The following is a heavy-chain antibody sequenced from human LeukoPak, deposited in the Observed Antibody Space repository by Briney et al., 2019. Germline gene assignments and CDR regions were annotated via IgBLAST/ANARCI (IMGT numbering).Heavy chain of an antibody. D-gene: IGHD1-26*01. V-gene: IGHV1-69*13. J-gene: IGHJ4*02. CDR1: GGTFSSDA. CDR2: IIPKLGTA. CDR3: AREKGSWGVFDY. Sequence: SVKVSCKASGGTFSSDAISWVRQAPGQGLEWMGGIIPKLGTANYAQKFRGRVTITADGSTTTVYMELSSLRSEDTAVYYCAREKGSWGVFDYWGQGTLVTVSS.